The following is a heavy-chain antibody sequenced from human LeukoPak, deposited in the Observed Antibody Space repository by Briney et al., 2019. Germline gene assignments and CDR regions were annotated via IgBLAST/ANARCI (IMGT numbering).Heavy chain of an antibody. CDR3: ARKGHSGYDYYYYYGMDV. V-gene: IGHV4-30-4*08. CDR2: IYYSGST. CDR1: GGSISSGGYY. Sequence: SETLSLTCTVSGGSISSGGYYWSWIRQPPGKGLEWIGYIYYSGSTYYNPSLKSRVTISVDTSKNQFSLKLSSVTAADTAVYYCARKGHSGYDYYYYYGMDVWGQGTTVTVSS. D-gene: IGHD5-12*01. J-gene: IGHJ6*02.